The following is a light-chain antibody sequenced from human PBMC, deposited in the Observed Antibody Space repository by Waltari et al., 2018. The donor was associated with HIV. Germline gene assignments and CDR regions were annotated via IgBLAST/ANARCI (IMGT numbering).Light chain of an antibody. J-gene: IGLJ2*01. Sequence: SYELTQPFSVSVALGQTARITCGGRNIGTTDVHWYQQKPGQAPLLLIFNDIHRPSGVPERFSASKSRNMATLTIIGAQAGDEAAYYCQVWHYTVVFGGGTKVTVL. CDR3: QVWHYTVV. CDR2: NDI. V-gene: IGLV3-9*01. CDR1: NIGTTD.